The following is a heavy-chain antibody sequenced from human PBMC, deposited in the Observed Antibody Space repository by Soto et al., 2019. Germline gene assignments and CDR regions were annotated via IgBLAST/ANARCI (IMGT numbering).Heavy chain of an antibody. Sequence: EVQLLESGGGLVQPGGSLRLSCAASGFTFSSYAMSWVRQAPGKGLEWVSAISGSGGSTYYADSVNGRFTISRDNSKNTLYLQMNCLRAEDTAVYYCAKDTSQARDGCMLCQHYYCGMDVWGQGATVTVSS. J-gene: IGHJ6*02. CDR2: ISGSGGST. V-gene: IGHV3-23*01. CDR3: AKDTSQARDGCMLCQHYYCGMDV. CDR1: GFTFSSYA. D-gene: IGHD2-8*01.